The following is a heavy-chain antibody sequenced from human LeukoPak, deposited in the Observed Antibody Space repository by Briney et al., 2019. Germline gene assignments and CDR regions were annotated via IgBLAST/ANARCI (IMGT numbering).Heavy chain of an antibody. CDR2: IIPILGIA. CDR1: GGTFSSNT. D-gene: IGHD5-24*01. J-gene: IGHJ4*02. Sequence: SVKVSCKXSGGTFSSNTISWVRQAPRQGLEWMGRIIPILGIANYSQKFQGRVTITADKSTSTAYMELSSLRSEDTAVYYCARDSEMATHFDYWGQGTLVTVSS. CDR3: ARDSEMATHFDY. V-gene: IGHV1-69*04.